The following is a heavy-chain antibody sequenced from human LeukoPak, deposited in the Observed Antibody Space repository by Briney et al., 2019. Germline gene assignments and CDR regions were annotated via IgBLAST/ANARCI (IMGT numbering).Heavy chain of an antibody. CDR2: MHSRGGST. J-gene: IGHJ6*03. Sequence: ASVKLFCKASGYTFTSYYMHWVRQPPGQGLEWMGIMHSRGGSTSYAQKLQGRVTLTRDTSTSTVYMEMSKLRAEDTAVYYCARDRRVYYYDSSGHTRNMDFWGKGTTVTVSS. V-gene: IGHV1-46*01. D-gene: IGHD3-22*01. CDR3: ARDRRVYYYDSSGHTRNMDF. CDR1: GYTFTSYY.